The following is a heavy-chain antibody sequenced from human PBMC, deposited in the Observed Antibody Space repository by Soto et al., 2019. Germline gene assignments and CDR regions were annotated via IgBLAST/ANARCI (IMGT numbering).Heavy chain of an antibody. Sequence: ASVKVSCKASGYTFTSYDINWVRQATGQGLEWMGWMNPNSGNTGYAQKFQGRVTMTRNTSISTAYMELSSLRSEDTAVYYCARANSGYESHLGVRYYYYYMDVWGKGTTVTVSS. CDR3: ARANSGYESHLGVRYYYYYMDV. CDR1: GYTFTSYD. J-gene: IGHJ6*03. CDR2: MNPNSGNT. V-gene: IGHV1-8*01. D-gene: IGHD5-12*01.